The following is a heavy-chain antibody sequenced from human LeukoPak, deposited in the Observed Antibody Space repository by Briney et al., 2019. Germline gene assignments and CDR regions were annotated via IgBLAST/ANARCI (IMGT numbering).Heavy chain of an antibody. J-gene: IGHJ4*02. CDR3: ARGRGSGWYGYYFDY. Sequence: SETLSLTCTVSGGSISSGGYYWSWIQQPPGKGLEWIGYIYHSGSTYYNPSLKSRVTISVDRSKNQFSLKLSSVTAADTAVYYCARGRGSGWYGYYFDYWGQGTLVTVSS. D-gene: IGHD6-19*01. V-gene: IGHV4-30-2*01. CDR1: GGSISSGGYY. CDR2: IYHSGST.